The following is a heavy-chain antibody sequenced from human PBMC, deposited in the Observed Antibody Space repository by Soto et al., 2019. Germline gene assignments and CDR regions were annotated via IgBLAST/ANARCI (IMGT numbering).Heavy chain of an antibody. CDR2: IYWDDDK. Sequence: SGPTLGNPTQTLTLTCSFPGFSLSTSGVGEVRIRQPPGKALEWLGLIYWDDDKRYSPFLKSRLTITKGTSKNQVVLTVTNMDPVDTATYYCAHLTDYYYLDYWGQGILVTVS. CDR3: AHLTDYYYLDY. V-gene: IGHV2-5*02. D-gene: IGHD3-9*01. CDR1: GFSLSTSGVG. J-gene: IGHJ4*02.